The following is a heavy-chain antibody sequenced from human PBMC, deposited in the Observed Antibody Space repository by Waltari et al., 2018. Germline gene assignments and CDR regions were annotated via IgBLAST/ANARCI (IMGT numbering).Heavy chain of an antibody. J-gene: IGHJ4*02. CDR2: ISYEGGND. D-gene: IGHD6-19*01. CDR3: AKDPAGTYYFEY. CDR1: GFTFSTYG. Sequence: VQLVESGGGVVQPGRSLRLSCEASGFTFSTYGMHWVRQAPGKGLEWVAVISYEGGNDYYADSVKGRFTISRDNAKNSLYLQMNSLRAEDTAVYYCAKDPAGTYYFEYWGQGTLVTVSS. V-gene: IGHV3-30*18.